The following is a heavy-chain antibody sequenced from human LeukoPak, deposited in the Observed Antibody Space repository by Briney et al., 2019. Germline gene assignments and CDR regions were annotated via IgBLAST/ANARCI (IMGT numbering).Heavy chain of an antibody. CDR3: ARVGSDYYDSSGYYDYYYYYMDV. Sequence: ASVKVSCKASGYTFTSYGISWVRQAPGQGLEWMGWISAYNGNTNYAQKLQGRVTMTTDTSTSTAYMELRSLSSDDTAVYYCARVGSDYYDSSGYYDYYYYYMDVWGKGTTVTVSS. J-gene: IGHJ6*03. CDR2: ISAYNGNT. V-gene: IGHV1-18*01. D-gene: IGHD3-22*01. CDR1: GYTFTSYG.